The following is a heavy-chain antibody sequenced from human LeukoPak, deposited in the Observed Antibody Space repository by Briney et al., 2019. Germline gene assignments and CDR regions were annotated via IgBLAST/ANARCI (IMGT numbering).Heavy chain of an antibody. V-gene: IGHV3-23*01. J-gene: IGHJ5*02. CDR1: GFTFSSYG. D-gene: IGHD1-26*01. Sequence: PGGSLRLSCAASGFTFSSYGMSWVRQAPGKGLEWVSAISGSGGSTYYADSVKGRFTISRDNSKNTLYLQMNSLRAEDTAVYYCAKQSKKLLSGSYPYNWFDPWGQGTLVTVSS. CDR3: AKQSKKLLSGSYPYNWFDP. CDR2: ISGSGGST.